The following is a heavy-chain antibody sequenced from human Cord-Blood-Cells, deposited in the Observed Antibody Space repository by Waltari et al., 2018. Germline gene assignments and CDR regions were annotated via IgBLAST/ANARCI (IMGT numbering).Heavy chain of an antibody. CDR3: ARGWWSQGFDP. J-gene: IGHJ5*02. V-gene: IGHV4-34*01. CDR1: GGSFSGYY. CDR2: INHSGST. D-gene: IGHD2-15*01. Sequence: QVQLQQWGAGLFKPSETLSLTCAVYGGSFSGYYGSWIRQPPGKGLEWIGEINHSGSTNYNPSLKSRVTISVDTSKNQFSLKLSSVTAADTAVYYCARGWWSQGFDPWGQGTLVTVSS.